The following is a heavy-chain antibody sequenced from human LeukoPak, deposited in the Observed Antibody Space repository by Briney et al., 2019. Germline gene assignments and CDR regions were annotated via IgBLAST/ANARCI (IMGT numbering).Heavy chain of an antibody. Sequence: PGGSLRLSCAASGFTFTTYWTSWVRQAPGKGLEWVANIKQDGSEKYYMDSVKGRFTISRDNAKNSLYLQMSSLRAEDTAVYYCARVAAAVPDQWGQGTLVTVSS. J-gene: IGHJ5*02. V-gene: IGHV3-7*04. CDR3: ARVAAAVPDQ. CDR2: IKQDGSEK. CDR1: GFTFTTYW. D-gene: IGHD6-13*01.